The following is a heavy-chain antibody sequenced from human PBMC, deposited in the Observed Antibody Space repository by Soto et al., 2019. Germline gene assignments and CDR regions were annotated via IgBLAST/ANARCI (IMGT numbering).Heavy chain of an antibody. J-gene: IGHJ4*02. CDR1: GYTFTSYD. CDR3: ARDYCSGGSCYWDY. Sequence: GASVKVSCKASGYTFTSYDINWVRQATGQGLEWMGWMNPNSGNTGYAQKFQGRVTMTRNTSISTAYMELSSLRSEDTAVYYCARDYCSGGSCYWDYWGQGTLVTVSS. CDR2: MNPNSGNT. D-gene: IGHD2-15*01. V-gene: IGHV1-8*01.